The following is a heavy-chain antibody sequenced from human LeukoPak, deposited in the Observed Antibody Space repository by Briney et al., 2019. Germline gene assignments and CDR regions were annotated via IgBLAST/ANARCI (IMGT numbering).Heavy chain of an antibody. CDR3: ARVGRSRGSLPNSYYYMDV. CDR2: IIPIFGST. CDR1: GDIFNSYS. Sequence: SVKVSCNASGDIFNSYSVSWVRQAPEQGLEWMGGIIPIFGSTNYAQKFQGRVTITTDQSTRTAYMELNSLSSDDTAVYYCARVGRSRGSLPNSYYYMDVWGKGTTVTVSS. D-gene: IGHD1-26*01. V-gene: IGHV1-69*05. J-gene: IGHJ6*03.